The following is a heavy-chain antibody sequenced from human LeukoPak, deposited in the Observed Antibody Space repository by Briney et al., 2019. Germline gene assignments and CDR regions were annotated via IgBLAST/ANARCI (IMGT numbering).Heavy chain of an antibody. CDR2: MYHSGST. Sequence: SETLSLTCTVSGGSISSYYWSWIRQPPGKGLEWIGSMYHSGSTYYNPSLKSRVTISVDTSKNQLSLKLRSVTAADTAVYYCARALGIFSFDSWGQGTLVTVSS. J-gene: IGHJ4*02. V-gene: IGHV4-38-2*02. CDR1: GGSISSYY. D-gene: IGHD3-3*01. CDR3: ARALGIFSFDS.